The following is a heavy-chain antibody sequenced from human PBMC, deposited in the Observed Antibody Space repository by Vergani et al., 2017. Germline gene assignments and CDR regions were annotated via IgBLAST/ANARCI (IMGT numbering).Heavy chain of an antibody. CDR1: GFTFSSYG. D-gene: IGHD1-26*01. Sequence: QVQLVESGGGVVQPGGSLRLSCAASGFTFSSYGMHWVRQAPGKGLAWVAFIRYDGSNKYYADSVKGRFTISRDNSKNTLYLQMNSLRAEDTAVYYCAKDKGPGGSQPGPSSWGQGTLVTVSS. J-gene: IGHJ5*02. CDR3: AKDKGPGGSQPGPSS. V-gene: IGHV3-30*02. CDR2: IRYDGSNK.